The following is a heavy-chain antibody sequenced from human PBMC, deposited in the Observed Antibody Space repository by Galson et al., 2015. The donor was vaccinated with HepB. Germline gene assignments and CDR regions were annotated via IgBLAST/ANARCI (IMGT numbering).Heavy chain of an antibody. CDR1: GYTLTELS. V-gene: IGHV1-24*01. CDR3: ATLAYCGGDCYHYFDY. J-gene: IGHJ4*02. Sequence: SVKVSCKVSGYTLTELSMHWVRQAPGKGLEWMGGFDPEDGETIYAQKFQGRVTMTEDTSTDTAYMELSSLRSEDTAVYYCATLAYCGGDCYHYFDYWGQGTLVTVSS. D-gene: IGHD2-21*02. CDR2: FDPEDGET.